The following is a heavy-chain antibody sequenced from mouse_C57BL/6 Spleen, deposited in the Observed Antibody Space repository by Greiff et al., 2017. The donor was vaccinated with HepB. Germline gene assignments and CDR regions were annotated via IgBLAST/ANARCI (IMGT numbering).Heavy chain of an antibody. D-gene: IGHD4-1*01. Sequence: EVQLVESGAELVKPGASVKLSCTASGFNIKDYYMHWVKQRTEQGLEWIGRIDPEDGETKYAPKFQGKATITADTSSNTAYLQLSSLTSEDTAVYYCARRGNWDGLESWCAYWGQGTLVTVSA. CDR2: IDPEDGET. J-gene: IGHJ3*01. CDR3: ARRGNWDGLESWCAY. V-gene: IGHV14-2*01. CDR1: GFNIKDYY.